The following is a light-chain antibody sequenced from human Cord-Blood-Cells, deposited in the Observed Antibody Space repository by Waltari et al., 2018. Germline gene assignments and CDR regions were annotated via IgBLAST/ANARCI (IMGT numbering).Light chain of an antibody. CDR3: AAWDDSLSGRV. V-gene: IGLV1-47*01. CDR1: SSNIGSNY. CDR2: TKN. Sequence: QSVLTQPPSASGTPGQRVTISCSGSSSNIGSNYVYWYQQLPGTAPKLRIYTKNQRPSGVPDRFSGSKSGTSASLAISGLRSEDEADYYCAAWDDSLSGRVFGGGTKLTVL. J-gene: IGLJ3*02.